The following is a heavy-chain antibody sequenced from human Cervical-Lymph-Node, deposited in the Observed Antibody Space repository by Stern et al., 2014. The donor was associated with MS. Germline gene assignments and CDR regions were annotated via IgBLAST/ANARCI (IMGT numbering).Heavy chain of an antibody. CDR1: GGSISSYY. CDR3: AREKGGPSFDY. CDR2: IYYSGST. J-gene: IGHJ4*02. Sequence: VQLVESGPGLATPSETLSLTCTVSGGSISSYYWSWIRQPPGKGLEWIGYIYYSGSTNYNPSLKSRGTISGDPSKNQFCLKLSSVTAADTAVYYGAREKGGPSFDYWARGPLATVPP. D-gene: IGHD3-16*01. V-gene: IGHV4-59*01.